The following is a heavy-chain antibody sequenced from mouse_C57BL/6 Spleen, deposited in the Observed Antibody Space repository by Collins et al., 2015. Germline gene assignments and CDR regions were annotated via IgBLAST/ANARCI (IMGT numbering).Heavy chain of an antibody. J-gene: IGHJ2*01. CDR2: IDPANGNT. Sequence: EVQLQQSGAELVKPGASVKLSCTASGFNIKDTYMHWVKQRPEQGLEWIGRIDPANGNTKYDPKFQGKATITADTSSNTAYLQLSSLTSEDTAVYYCASTMVTTGDYWGQGTTLTVSS. CDR3: ASTMVTTGDY. V-gene: IGHV14-3*02. D-gene: IGHD2-2*01. CDR1: GFNIKDTY.